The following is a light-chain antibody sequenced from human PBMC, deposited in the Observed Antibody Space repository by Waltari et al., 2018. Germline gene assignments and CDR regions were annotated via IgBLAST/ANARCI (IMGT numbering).Light chain of an antibody. CDR3: QQYGS. V-gene: IGKV3-20*01. CDR2: GAS. J-gene: IGKJ2*01. CDR1: QSVTSSY. Sequence: EIVLTQSPGTLSLSPGERAPLSCRASQSVTSSYLAWYQQKPGQAPRLLIYGASSRATGIPDRFSGSGSGTDFTLTISRLEPEDFAVYYCQQYGSLGQGTKVEIK.